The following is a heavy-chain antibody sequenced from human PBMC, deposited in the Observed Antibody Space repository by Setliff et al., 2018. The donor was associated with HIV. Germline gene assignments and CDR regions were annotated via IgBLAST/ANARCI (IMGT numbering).Heavy chain of an antibody. J-gene: IGHJ4*02. D-gene: IGHD3-10*01. CDR3: ARLVWVAEPYFDY. V-gene: IGHV1-3*04. CDR1: GYTFTSYG. Sequence: ASVKVSCKASGYTFTSYGISWVRQAPGQGLEWMGWINSGDGNTKYSQKFQGRVSITRDTSANTAYMELSSLRSEDTAVYYCARLVWVAEPYFDYWGQGTLVTVSS. CDR2: INSGDGNT.